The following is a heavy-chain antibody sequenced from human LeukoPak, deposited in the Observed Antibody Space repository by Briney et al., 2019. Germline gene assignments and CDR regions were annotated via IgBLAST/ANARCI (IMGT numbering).Heavy chain of an antibody. V-gene: IGHV3-74*01. Sequence: GGSLRLSCAASGFTLSSYEMHWVRQAPGHGLVSVSRINSDGSRTGYADSVKGRFTISRDNAKNTLYLQMNSLRAEDTAIYYCARELPREVTLDYWGQGTLVTVSS. D-gene: IGHD2-21*02. J-gene: IGHJ4*02. CDR1: GFTLSSYE. CDR3: ARELPREVTLDY. CDR2: INSDGSRT.